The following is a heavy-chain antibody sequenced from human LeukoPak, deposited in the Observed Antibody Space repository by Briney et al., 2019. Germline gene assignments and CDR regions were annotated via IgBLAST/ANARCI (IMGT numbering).Heavy chain of an antibody. CDR2: IYTSGST. CDR3: ARLTRGYDFDY. Sequence: SQTLSLTCTVSGGSISSGSYYWSWIRQPAGKGLEWIGRIYTSGSTNYNPSLKSRVTISVDTSKNQFSLKLSSVTAADTAVYYCARLTRGYDFDYWGQGTLVTASS. V-gene: IGHV4-61*02. D-gene: IGHD3-22*01. J-gene: IGHJ4*02. CDR1: GGSISSGSYY.